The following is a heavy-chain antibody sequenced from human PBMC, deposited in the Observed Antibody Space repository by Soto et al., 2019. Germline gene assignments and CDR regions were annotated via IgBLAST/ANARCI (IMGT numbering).Heavy chain of an antibody. Sequence: SETLSLTCAVSGGSISSSNWWSWVRQPPGKGLEWIGEIYHSGSTNYNPSLKSRVTISVDTSKNQFSLKLTSVNTADTAIYYCTRGGDPYKTGHWGQGTLVTVSS. V-gene: IGHV4-4*02. J-gene: IGHJ4*02. CDR2: IYHSGST. D-gene: IGHD2-21*01. CDR3: TRGGDPYKTGH. CDR1: GGSISSSNW.